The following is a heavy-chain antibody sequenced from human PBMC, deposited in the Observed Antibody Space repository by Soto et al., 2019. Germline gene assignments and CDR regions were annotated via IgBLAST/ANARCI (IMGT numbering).Heavy chain of an antibody. CDR2: IVPKFGTS. CDR1: GGIGSTYA. V-gene: IGHV1-69*06. Sequence: QEHLVQSGAEVQKPGSSVKVSCRASGGIGSTYAISWVRQAPGQGLEWMGGIVPKFGTSNYAQRFKGRVTISVDNSTNSVYMELSSLRSQDTAIYYCAREMASGYSRTWFDP. D-gene: IGHD2-15*01. CDR3: AREMASGYSRTWFDP. J-gene: IGHJ5*02.